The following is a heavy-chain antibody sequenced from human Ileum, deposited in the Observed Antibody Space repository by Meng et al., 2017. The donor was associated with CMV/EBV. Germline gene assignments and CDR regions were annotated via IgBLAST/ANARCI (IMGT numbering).Heavy chain of an antibody. CDR1: GGSVRSGTSY. CDR3: ARWLGSTSWVDP. V-gene: IGHV4-61*01. D-gene: IGHD2-2*01. CDR2: MYYSGST. J-gene: IGHJ5*02. Sequence: CTVSGGSVRSGTSYWSWLRQPPGKGLEWSASMYYSGSTNHNPSLKSRVTISVDTSKNQFSMKLTSVTAADTAVYYCARWLGSTSWVDPWGQGTLVTVS.